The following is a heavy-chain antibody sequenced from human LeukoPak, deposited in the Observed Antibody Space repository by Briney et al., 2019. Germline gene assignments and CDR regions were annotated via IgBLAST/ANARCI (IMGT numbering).Heavy chain of an antibody. CDR1: GASINSYY. D-gene: IGHD4-11*01. Sequence: PSETLSLTCTVSGASINSYYWSWIRQPPGKGLEWLGYIYYSGITNYNPPLKSRVTISVDTSRNQFSLKLSSVTAADTAVYYCARGMTTVTHWGQGTLVTVSS. J-gene: IGHJ4*02. CDR3: ARGMTTVTH. CDR2: IYYSGIT. V-gene: IGHV4-59*08.